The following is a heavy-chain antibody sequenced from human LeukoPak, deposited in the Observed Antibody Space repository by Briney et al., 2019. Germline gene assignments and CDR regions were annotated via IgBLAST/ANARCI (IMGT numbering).Heavy chain of an antibody. V-gene: IGHV3-49*03. D-gene: IGHD5-18*01. J-gene: IGHJ5*02. CDR3: TSEKYPYSYDDGWFDP. Sequence: GGSLRLSCTASGFTFGDYAMSWFRQAPGKGLEWVGFIRSKAYGGTTEYAASVKGRFTISRDDSKSIAYLQMNSLKTEDTAVYYCTSEKYPYSYDDGWFDPWGQGTLVTVSS. CDR2: IRSKAYGGTT. CDR1: GFTFGDYA.